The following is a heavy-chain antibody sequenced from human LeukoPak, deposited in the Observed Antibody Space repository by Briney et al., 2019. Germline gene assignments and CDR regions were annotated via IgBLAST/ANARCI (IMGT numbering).Heavy chain of an antibody. D-gene: IGHD6-6*01. J-gene: IGHJ3*02. Sequence: SETLSLTCTVSGGSISSSSYYWGWIRQPPGKGLEWIGSIYYSGSTYYNPSLKSRVTISVDTSKNQFSLKLSSVTAADTAVYYCARVEYSSSSVAFDIWGQGTMVTVSS. CDR3: ARVEYSSSSVAFDI. CDR1: GGSISSSSYY. V-gene: IGHV4-39*07. CDR2: IYYSGST.